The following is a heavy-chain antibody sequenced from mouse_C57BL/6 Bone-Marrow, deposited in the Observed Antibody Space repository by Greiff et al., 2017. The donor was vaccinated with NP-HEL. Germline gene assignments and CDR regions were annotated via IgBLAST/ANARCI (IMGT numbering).Heavy chain of an antibody. CDR1: GFTFSSYA. Sequence: EVKVVESGGGLVKPGGSLKLSCAASGFTFSSYAMSWVRQTPEKRLEWVATISDGGSYTYYPDNVKGRFIISRDNAKNNLYLQMSHLKSEDTAMYYCAGGSSYWGYAMDYWGQGTSVTVSS. CDR3: AGGSSYWGYAMDY. J-gene: IGHJ4*01. V-gene: IGHV5-4*03. CDR2: ISDGGSYT. D-gene: IGHD1-1*01.